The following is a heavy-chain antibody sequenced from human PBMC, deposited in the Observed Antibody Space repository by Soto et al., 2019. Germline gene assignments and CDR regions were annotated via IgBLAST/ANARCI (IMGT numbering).Heavy chain of an antibody. Sequence: SVKVSCKASGFTFTSSAVRWVRQARGQRLEWIGWIILVIGTANYAQKFQGRVTITADESTSTAYMELSSLRSEDTAVYYCARSPHYYYDSSGYVGVSYYGMDVWGQGTTVTVSS. J-gene: IGHJ6*02. CDR1: GFTFTSSA. CDR3: ARSPHYYYDSSGYVGVSYYGMDV. V-gene: IGHV1-69*13. CDR2: IILVIGTA. D-gene: IGHD3-22*01.